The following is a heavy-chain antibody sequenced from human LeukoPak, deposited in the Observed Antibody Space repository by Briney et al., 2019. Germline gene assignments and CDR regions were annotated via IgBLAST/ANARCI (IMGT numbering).Heavy chain of an antibody. V-gene: IGHV3-48*02. Sequence: PGGSLRLSCAASGFTFSSYSMSWVRQAPGKGLEWVSYICSSSSTIYYASVVEGLFTFSSDYAKNLLLQLMNRIRDDDTVLYCGARSRGSSGSYPFDYWGQGTLVTVSS. J-gene: IGHJ4*02. CDR3: ARSRGSSGSYPFDY. CDR1: GFTFSSYS. D-gene: IGHD1-26*01. CDR2: ICSSSSTI.